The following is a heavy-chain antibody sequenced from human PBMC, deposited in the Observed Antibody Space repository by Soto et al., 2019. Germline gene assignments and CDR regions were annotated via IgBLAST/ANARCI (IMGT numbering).Heavy chain of an antibody. D-gene: IGHD7-27*01. CDR1: GDTFKNCV. V-gene: IGHV1-69*01. J-gene: IGHJ6*02. Sequence: QVQVVQSGVEVRRPGSSVKVSCKASGDTFKNCVISWVRQAPGQGLEWMGGIIPLFGTTDFAQRFQGRLTITTYESTTTAYMELSRLRSEDTATYYCAAELGFGKFSVVWGQGTTVIVSS. CDR3: AAELGFGKFSVV. CDR2: IIPLFGTT.